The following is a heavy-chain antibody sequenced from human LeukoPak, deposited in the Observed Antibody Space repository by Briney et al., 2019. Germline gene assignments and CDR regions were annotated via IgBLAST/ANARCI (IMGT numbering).Heavy chain of an antibody. V-gene: IGHV4-38-2*01. CDR3: VSSYSSSWYWFDP. J-gene: IGHJ5*02. CDR2: IYHSGST. Sequence: SQTLSLTCAVSGYSISSGYYWGWIRQPPGKGLEWIGSIYHSGSTYYNPSLKSRVTISVDTSKNQFSLKLSSVTAADTAVYYCVSSYSSSWYWFDPWGQGTLVTVSS. CDR1: GYSISSGYY. D-gene: IGHD6-13*01.